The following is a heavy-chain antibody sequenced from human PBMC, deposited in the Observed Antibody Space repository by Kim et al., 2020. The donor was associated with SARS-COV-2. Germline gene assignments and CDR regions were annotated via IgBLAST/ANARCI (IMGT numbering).Heavy chain of an antibody. V-gene: IGHV3-53*04. Sequence: GGSLRLSCAASGFTVSSNYMSWVRQAPGKGLEWVSVIYSGGSTYYADSVKGRFTISRHNSKNTLYLQMNSLRAEDTAVYYCARGNTVTNQGVYYFDYWGQGTLVTVSS. CDR3: ARGNTVTNQGVYYFDY. CDR1: GFTVSSNY. CDR2: IYSGGST. J-gene: IGHJ4*02. D-gene: IGHD4-17*01.